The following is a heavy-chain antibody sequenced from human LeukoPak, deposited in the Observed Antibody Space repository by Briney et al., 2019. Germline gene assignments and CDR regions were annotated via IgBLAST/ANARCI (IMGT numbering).Heavy chain of an antibody. V-gene: IGHV1-46*01. Sequence: GASVKVSCKASGYTFTSYYMHWVRQAPGQGLEWMGIINPSGGSTSYAQKFQGRVTMTRDTSTSTVYMELSRLRSDDTAVYYCARFIGEEYPDDAFDIWGQGTMVTVSS. CDR1: GYTFTSYY. J-gene: IGHJ3*02. CDR3: ARFIGEEYPDDAFDI. CDR2: INPSGGST. D-gene: IGHD2/OR15-2a*01.